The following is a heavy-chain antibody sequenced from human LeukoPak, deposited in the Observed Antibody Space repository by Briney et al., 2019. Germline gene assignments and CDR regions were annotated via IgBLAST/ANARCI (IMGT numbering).Heavy chain of an antibody. CDR3: AKDRVHGMTRAQY. CDR1: GFTFGSYG. Sequence: GGSLRLSCAASGFTFGSYGMHWVRQAPGKGLEWVAVISYDGSNKYYADSVKGRFTISRDNSKNTLYLQMNSLRAEDTAVYYCAKDRVHGMTRAQYWGQGTLVTVSS. D-gene: IGHD5-24*01. V-gene: IGHV3-30*18. J-gene: IGHJ4*02. CDR2: ISYDGSNK.